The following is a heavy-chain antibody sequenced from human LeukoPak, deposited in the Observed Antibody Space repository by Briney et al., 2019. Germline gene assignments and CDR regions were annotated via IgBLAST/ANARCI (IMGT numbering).Heavy chain of an antibody. J-gene: IGHJ5*02. CDR2: VSPDGYS. V-gene: IGHV4-34*01. D-gene: IGHD2-8*01. CDR3: ARIRCGSGPEICYNH. Sequence: KPSETLSLTCAVSGVSLTDYYWSWIRQSPAKGLEWIGEVSPDGYSKYNLSLNSQLSISVDRSENQLSLRLSSVTAADTAIYYCARIRCGSGPEICYNHWAQGSLVTVSS. CDR1: GVSLTDYY.